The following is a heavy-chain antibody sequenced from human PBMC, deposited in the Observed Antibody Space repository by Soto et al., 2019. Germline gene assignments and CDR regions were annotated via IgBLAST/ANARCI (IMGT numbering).Heavy chain of an antibody. V-gene: IGHV3-33*01. Sequence: PGGSLRLSCAASGFTFSSSGMHWVRQAPGKGLEWVAVIWRDGSHENYADSVKGRFTISRDNSWNTLYLQMDSLRAEDTAVYYCARDRRGDYVYDGFDMWGQGTVVTVSS. CDR1: GFTFSSSG. D-gene: IGHD4-17*01. J-gene: IGHJ3*02. CDR2: IWRDGSHE. CDR3: ARDRRGDYVYDGFDM.